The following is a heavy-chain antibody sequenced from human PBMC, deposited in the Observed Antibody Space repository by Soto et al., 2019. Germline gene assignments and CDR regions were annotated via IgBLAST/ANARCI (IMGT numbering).Heavy chain of an antibody. D-gene: IGHD1-1*01. V-gene: IGHV4-31*02. CDR3: ARDRNAEIFDY. CDR2: IDYSGVT. J-gene: IGHJ4*02. CDR1: GGSISSEGSY. Sequence: SETLSLTCSVSGGSISSEGSYWSWIRQHPRKGLEWIGFIDYSGVTYYSPSFESRVIMSVDTSKNQFSLTLKSVTAADTALYYCARDRNAEIFDYWGQGTVVTVSS.